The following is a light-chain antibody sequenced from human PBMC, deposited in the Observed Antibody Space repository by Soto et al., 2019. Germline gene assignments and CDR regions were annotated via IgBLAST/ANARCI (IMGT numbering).Light chain of an antibody. V-gene: IGKV3-11*01. CDR3: QQRSNWPRLT. Sequence: EIVLTQSPATLSLSPGERATLSCRASRSVNTYLAWYQQKPGQAPRLLIYDASNRATGIPDRFSGSGSGTDFTLTSSSLEPEDFAVYYCQQRSNWPRLTFGGGTNVEIK. CDR2: DAS. J-gene: IGKJ4*01. CDR1: RSVNTY.